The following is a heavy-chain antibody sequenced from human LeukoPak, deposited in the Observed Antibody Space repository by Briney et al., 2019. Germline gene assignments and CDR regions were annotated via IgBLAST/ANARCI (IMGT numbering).Heavy chain of an antibody. CDR2: LTGSGHQI. V-gene: IGHV3-23*01. CDR3: AKDGRYSGYDFAES. J-gene: IGHJ5*02. D-gene: IGHD5-12*01. CDR1: GFTFNNFA. Sequence: GSLRLSCTASGFTFNNFAMSWVRQAPGEGLEWLASLTGSGHQIYYADSVKGRFTISRDNSENTLYLDMNNRRAEYTAIYYCAKDGRYSGYDFAESWGQGTLVTVSS.